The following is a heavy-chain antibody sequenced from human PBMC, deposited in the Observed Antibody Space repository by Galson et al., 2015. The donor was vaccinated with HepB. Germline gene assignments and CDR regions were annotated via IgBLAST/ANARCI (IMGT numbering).Heavy chain of an antibody. CDR2: INPSGGST. V-gene: IGHV1-46*01. Sequence: SVKVSCKASGYTFTSYYMHWVRQAPGQGLEWMGIINPSGGSTSYAQKFRGRVTMTRDTSTSTVYMELSSLRSEDTAVYYCARERADTAMVTSGFDYWGQGTLVTVSS. CDR1: GYTFTSYY. CDR3: ARERADTAMVTSGFDY. D-gene: IGHD5-18*01. J-gene: IGHJ4*02.